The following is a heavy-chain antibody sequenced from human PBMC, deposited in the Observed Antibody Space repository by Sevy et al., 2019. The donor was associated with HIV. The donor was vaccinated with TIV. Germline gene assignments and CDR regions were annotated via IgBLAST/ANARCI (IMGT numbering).Heavy chain of an antibody. Sequence: GSLRLSCAASGFTLSGSSIHWVRQASGKGLDWVGRIKNKANNYATAYAASVKGRFTVSRDDSKDTAYLQMNSLKAEDTAVYYCITVRDQQLFTGWGQGTLVTVSS. J-gene: IGHJ4*02. D-gene: IGHD6-13*01. CDR2: IKNKANNYAT. V-gene: IGHV3-73*01. CDR3: ITVRDQQLFTG. CDR1: GFTLSGSS.